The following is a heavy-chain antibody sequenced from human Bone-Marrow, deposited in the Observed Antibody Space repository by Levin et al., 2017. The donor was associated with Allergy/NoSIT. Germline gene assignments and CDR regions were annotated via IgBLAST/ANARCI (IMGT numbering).Heavy chain of an antibody. CDR1: GFIFNIYG. V-gene: IGHV3-30*18. Sequence: PGGSLRLSCAASGFIFNIYGMHWFRQVPGKGLEWVAGISFDGRETYYADSMKGRFTVSRDNSKNTLFLQMSSLRAEDTAVYYCAKDRIASAGTGNFDYWGQGTLVTVSS. CDR3: AKDRIASAGTGNFDY. CDR2: ISFDGRET. D-gene: IGHD6-13*01. J-gene: IGHJ4*02.